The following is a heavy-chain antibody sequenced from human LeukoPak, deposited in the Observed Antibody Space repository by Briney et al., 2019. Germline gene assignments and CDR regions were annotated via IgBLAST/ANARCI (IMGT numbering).Heavy chain of an antibody. CDR1: GYTLTELS. CDR2: FDPEDGET. V-gene: IGHV1-24*01. J-gene: IGHJ5*02. Sequence: ASVKVSCKVSGYTLTELSMHWVRQAPGKGLEWMGGFDPEDGETIYAQKFQGRVTITRNTSISTAYMELSSLRSEDTAVYYCARVGLAGFDPWGQGTLVTVSS. CDR3: ARVGLAGFDP.